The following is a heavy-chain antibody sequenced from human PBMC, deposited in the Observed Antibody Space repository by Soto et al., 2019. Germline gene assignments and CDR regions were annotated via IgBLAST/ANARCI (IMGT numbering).Heavy chain of an antibody. CDR3: AKECISGGDY. CDR1: GFTFSSYA. CDR2: ISGSGGST. V-gene: IGHV3-23*01. Sequence: EVQLLESGGGLVQPGGSLRLSCAASGFTFSSYAMSWVRQAPGKGLEWVSAISGSGGSTYYADSVKGRFTISSYNFKNTLYLQMSSLRAEDWAVDYCAKECISGGDYWGQGYLVTVSS. J-gene: IGHJ4*02. D-gene: IGHD1-26*01.